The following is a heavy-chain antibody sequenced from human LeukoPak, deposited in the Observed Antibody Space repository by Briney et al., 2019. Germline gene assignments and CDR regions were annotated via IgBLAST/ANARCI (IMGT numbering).Heavy chain of an antibody. Sequence: GGSLRLSCAASGFTFSTYAMSWVRQAPGKGLEWVSATSGSTGRTYYADSVKGRFTISRDSSKNTLYLQMNRLRAEDAAVYYCAKAPVTTCSGAYCYPFDYWGQGTLVTVSS. J-gene: IGHJ4*02. D-gene: IGHD2-21*01. V-gene: IGHV3-23*01. CDR1: GFTFSTYA. CDR2: TSGSTGRT. CDR3: AKAPVTTCSGAYCYPFDY.